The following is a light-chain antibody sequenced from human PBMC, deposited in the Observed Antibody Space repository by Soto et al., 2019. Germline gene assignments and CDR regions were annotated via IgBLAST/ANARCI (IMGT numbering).Light chain of an antibody. V-gene: IGKV1-27*01. CDR1: QGISNY. Sequence: DIQMTQSPSSLSASVGDRVTITCRASQGISNYLAWYQQKPGKVPKLLIYGASTLQSGVSSRFSGSGSGTDFTLTISSLQPEDVATYYCQKYNSAPRTLGQGTQVEIK. CDR3: QKYNSAPRT. CDR2: GAS. J-gene: IGKJ1*01.